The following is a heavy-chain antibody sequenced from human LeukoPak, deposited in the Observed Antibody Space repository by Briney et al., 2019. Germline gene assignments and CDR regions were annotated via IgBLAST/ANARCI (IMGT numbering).Heavy chain of an antibody. CDR2: IIPIFGTA. CDR3: ATDRTPVAARDYYYYMDV. D-gene: IGHD6-6*01. J-gene: IGHJ6*03. V-gene: IGHV1-69*06. CDR1: GGTFSSYA. Sequence: SVKVSCKASGGTFSSYAISWVRQAPGQGLEWMGGIIPIFGTANYAQKFQGRVTITADKSTSTAYMELSSLRSEDTAVYYCATDRTPVAARDYYYYMDVWGKGTTVTVSS.